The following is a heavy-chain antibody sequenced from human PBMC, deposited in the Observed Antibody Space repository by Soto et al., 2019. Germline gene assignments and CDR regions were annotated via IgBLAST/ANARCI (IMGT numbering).Heavy chain of an antibody. Sequence: LRLSCAASGFTFSSYWMHWVRQVSGKGLVWVSRVYSDGSSTSYADSVKGRFTISRDNAKNTLYLQMNSLRAEDTAVYYCARAMSSGSYFDYWGQGTLVTAPQ. V-gene: IGHV3-74*01. CDR2: VYSDGSST. D-gene: IGHD1-26*01. CDR1: GFTFSSYW. J-gene: IGHJ4*02. CDR3: ARAMSSGSYFDY.